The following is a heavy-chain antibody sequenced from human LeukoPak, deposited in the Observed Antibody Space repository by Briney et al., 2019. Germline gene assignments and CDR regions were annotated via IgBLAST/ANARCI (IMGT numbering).Heavy chain of an antibody. D-gene: IGHD1-1*01. Sequence: ASVKVSCKTSGYTFSNYGISWVRQAPGQGLEWMGWITAYNGNRLYAQRFQGRITLTTDASTSTSYMELRSLEYDDTAIYYCARDNDKVVDHWGQGTLVTVSS. CDR2: ITAYNGNR. CDR3: ARDNDKVVDH. CDR1: GYTFSNYG. V-gene: IGHV1-18*01. J-gene: IGHJ4*01.